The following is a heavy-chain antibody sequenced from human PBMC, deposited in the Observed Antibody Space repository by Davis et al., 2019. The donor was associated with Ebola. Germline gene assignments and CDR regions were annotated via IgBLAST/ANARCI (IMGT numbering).Heavy chain of an antibody. V-gene: IGHV3-73*01. CDR1: GFTFSGSA. CDR3: TTTYYYDSSGTLVADY. CDR2: IRSKANSYAT. D-gene: IGHD3-22*01. J-gene: IGHJ4*02. Sequence: LSLTCAASGFTFSGSAMHWVRQASGKGLEWVGRIRSKANSYATAYAASVKGRFTISRDDSKNTAYLQMNSLKTEDTAVYYCTTTYYYDSSGTLVADYWGQGTLVTVSS.